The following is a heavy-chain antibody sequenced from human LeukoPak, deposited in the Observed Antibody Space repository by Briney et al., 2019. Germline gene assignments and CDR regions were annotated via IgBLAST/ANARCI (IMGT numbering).Heavy chain of an antibody. CDR2: VFDSGRT. J-gene: IGHJ4*02. V-gene: IGHV4-59*11. CDR1: GGSMTTHH. CDR3: TTIKRGNIFGYFDF. Sequence: SETLCLTCTVSGGSMTTHHWNWIRQTPGKGLEWIGYVFDSGRTKENPSLKSRVTLSADTSKNLLSLRLSSVTAPDTAVYYCTTIKRGNIFGYFDFWGQGILVTVSS. D-gene: IGHD5-18*01.